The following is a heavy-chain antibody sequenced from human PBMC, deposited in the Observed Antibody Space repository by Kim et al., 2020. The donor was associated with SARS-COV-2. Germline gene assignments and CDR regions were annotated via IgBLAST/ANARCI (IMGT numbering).Heavy chain of an antibody. CDR2: ET. CDR3: ATERDYGMDV. J-gene: IGHJ6*02. V-gene: IGHV1-24*01. Sequence: ETNYAQKFQGRVTMTEDTSTDTAYMELSSLRSEDTAVYYCATERDYGMDVWGQGTTVTVSS.